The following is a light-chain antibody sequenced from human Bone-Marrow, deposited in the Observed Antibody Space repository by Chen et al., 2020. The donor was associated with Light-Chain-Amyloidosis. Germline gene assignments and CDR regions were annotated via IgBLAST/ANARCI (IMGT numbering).Light chain of an antibody. CDR2: GSS. CDR3: QQYGTSPLT. V-gene: IGKV3-20*01. J-gene: IGKJ4*01. CDR1: QTISSNY. Sequence: DIVLTQSPGTLSSPPGEGANLSCRASQTISSNYLTWYQQKFGQAPRLLIYGSSSRATGIPDRFTGSGSGTDFTLTINRLEPEDFAMYYCQQYGTSPLTVGGGTKVEIK.